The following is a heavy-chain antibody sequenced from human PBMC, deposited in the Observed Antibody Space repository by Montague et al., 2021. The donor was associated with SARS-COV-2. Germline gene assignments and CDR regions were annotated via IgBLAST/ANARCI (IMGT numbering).Heavy chain of an antibody. CDR1: GGSITSSTYY. D-gene: IGHD4-11*01. CDR3: ARTVGSDDAFDV. CDR2: IYYGGNN. V-gene: IGHV4-39*02. J-gene: IGHJ3*01. Sequence: SETLSLTCTVSGGSITSSTYYWGWIRQPPGKGLEWIVSIYYGGNNFYNSSLKSRVAISADTSKNHFSLKLSSVTAADTAVYYCARTVGSDDAFDVWGQGTMVTVYS.